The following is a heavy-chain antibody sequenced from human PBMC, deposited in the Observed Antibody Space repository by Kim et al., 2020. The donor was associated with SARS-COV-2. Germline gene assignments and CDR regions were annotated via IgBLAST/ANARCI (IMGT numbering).Heavy chain of an antibody. Sequence: VDSVKGRFTISRDNAKNSLYLQMNSLRAEDTAVYYCAREENVLLWFGIDYWGQGTLVTVSS. J-gene: IGHJ4*02. CDR3: AREENVLLWFGIDY. D-gene: IGHD3-10*01. V-gene: IGHV3-7*01.